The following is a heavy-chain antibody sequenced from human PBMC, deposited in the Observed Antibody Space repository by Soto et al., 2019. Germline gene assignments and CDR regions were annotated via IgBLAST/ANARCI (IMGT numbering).Heavy chain of an antibody. D-gene: IGHD2-2*01. CDR1: GGSIISSNYY. Sequence: SETLSLTCTVSGGSIISSNYYWGWIRQPPGKGLEWIGSLYYSGSTYYNPSLKSRVTTSVDTSKNQFSLKLSSVTAADTAVYYCARTYVTDIVVVPAAKDYMDVWGKGTTVTVSS. CDR3: ARTYVTDIVVVPAAKDYMDV. CDR2: LYYSGST. J-gene: IGHJ6*03. V-gene: IGHV4-39*01.